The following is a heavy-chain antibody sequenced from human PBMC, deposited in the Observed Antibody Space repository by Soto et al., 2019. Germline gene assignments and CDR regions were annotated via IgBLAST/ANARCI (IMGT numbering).Heavy chain of an antibody. D-gene: IGHD6-13*01. J-gene: IGHJ6*03. CDR2: VNPNSGNT. Sequence: QVQLVQSGAEVKKPGASVKVSCTASGDTFTSYDINWVRQATGQGIEWMGWVNPNSGNTGYGKKFQGRVTMTTNTSISTAYMELISLRSEATAVYYCEKAAGFNYYYYMDVWGKGTTVTVSS. CDR3: EKAAGFNYYYYMDV. CDR1: GDTFTSYD. V-gene: IGHV1-8*01.